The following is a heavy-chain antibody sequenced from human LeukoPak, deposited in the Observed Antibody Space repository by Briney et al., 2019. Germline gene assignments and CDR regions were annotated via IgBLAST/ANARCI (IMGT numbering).Heavy chain of an antibody. D-gene: IGHD6-13*01. CDR1: GYTFTSYD. Sequence: ASVKVSCKASGYTFTSYDINWVRQATGQGLEWMGWMNPNSGNTGYAQKFQGRVTMTRNTSISTAYMELSSLRSEDTAVYYCAREVQQQLVRYYYYMDVWGKGTTVTVSS. J-gene: IGHJ6*03. V-gene: IGHV1-8*01. CDR2: MNPNSGNT. CDR3: AREVQQQLVRYYYYMDV.